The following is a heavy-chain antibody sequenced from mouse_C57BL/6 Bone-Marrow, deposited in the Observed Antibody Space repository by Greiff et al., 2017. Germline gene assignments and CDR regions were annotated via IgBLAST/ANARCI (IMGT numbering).Heavy chain of an antibody. CDR2: IYPGSGST. CDR3: AREGNYSSGYWFAY. V-gene: IGHV1-55*01. Sequence: QVQLQQPGAELVKPGASVKMSCKASGYTFTSYWITWVKQRPGQGLEWIGDIYPGSGSTNYNEKFKSKATLTVDTSSSTAYMQLSSLTSEDSAVYYCAREGNYSSGYWFAYWGQGTLVTVSA. CDR1: GYTFTSYW. D-gene: IGHD3-2*02. J-gene: IGHJ3*01.